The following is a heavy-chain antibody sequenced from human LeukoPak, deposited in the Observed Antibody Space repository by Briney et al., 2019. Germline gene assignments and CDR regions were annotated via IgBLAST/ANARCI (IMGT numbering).Heavy chain of an antibody. J-gene: IGHJ4*02. Sequence: SETLSLTCTVSGGSISSYYWSWIRQPPGKGLEWIGYIYYSGSTNYNPSLKSRVTISVDTSKNQFSLKLSSVTAADTAVYYCARGGRRQWLARGDYWGQGTLVTVSS. CDR3: ARGGRRQWLARGDY. CDR2: IYYSGST. D-gene: IGHD6-19*01. V-gene: IGHV4-59*12. CDR1: GGSISSYY.